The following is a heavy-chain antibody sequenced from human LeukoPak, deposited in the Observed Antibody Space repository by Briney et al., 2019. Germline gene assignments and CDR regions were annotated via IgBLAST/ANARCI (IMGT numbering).Heavy chain of an antibody. Sequence: ASVKVSCKASGYTFTSYDINWVRQATGQGLEWMGWMNPNSGNTGYAQKFQGRVTMTRNTSISTAYMELSSLRSEDTAVYYCARGHPLGYCSGGSCSPHYYYYYGMDVWGQATTVTVSS. CDR2: MNPNSGNT. J-gene: IGHJ6*02. CDR3: ARGHPLGYCSGGSCSPHYYYYYGMDV. CDR1: GYTFTSYD. D-gene: IGHD2-15*01. V-gene: IGHV1-8*01.